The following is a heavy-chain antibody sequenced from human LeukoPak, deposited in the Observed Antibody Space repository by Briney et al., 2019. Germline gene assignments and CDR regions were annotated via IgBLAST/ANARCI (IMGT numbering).Heavy chain of an antibody. CDR1: GYSFTSYG. Sequence: ASVKVSCKASGYSFTSYGITWVRQAPGQGLEWMGWISAYNGHTNYAQNVQGRVTMTTDTSTTTAYMELRSLRSDDTAVYYCARVLAYCSSTSCHDYWGQGTLVTVYS. V-gene: IGHV1-18*01. D-gene: IGHD2-2*01. J-gene: IGHJ4*02. CDR2: ISAYNGHT. CDR3: ARVLAYCSSTSCHDY.